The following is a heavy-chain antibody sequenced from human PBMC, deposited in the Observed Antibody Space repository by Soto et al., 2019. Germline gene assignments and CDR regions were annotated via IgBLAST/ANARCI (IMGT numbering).Heavy chain of an antibody. CDR3: ARHAMPGSYSYFDL. D-gene: IGHD2-2*01. Sequence: SETLSLTCSVSGGSSSSSSYYWGWIRQPPGKGLEWSGSFYYGGSTYYNPSLLGRGTISVDTSKNQFSLKLTSVTAADTAFYYCARHAMPGSYSYFDLWGRGTLVPVSP. CDR2: FYYGGST. V-gene: IGHV4-39*01. CDR1: GGSSSSSSYY. J-gene: IGHJ2*01.